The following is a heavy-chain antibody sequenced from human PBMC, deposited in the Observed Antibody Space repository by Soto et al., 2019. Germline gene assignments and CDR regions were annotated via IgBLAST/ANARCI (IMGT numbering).Heavy chain of an antibody. CDR1: AFTFSNYY. V-gene: IGHV3-11*01. CDR2: TSSSGSTI. D-gene: IGHD7-27*01. Sequence: SLRLSCLASAFTFSNYYMSWIRQAPGKGLEWVSYTSSSGSTIYYADSVKGRFTTSRDTAKNSLYLQMNSLRAEDTAVYYCARENWGPYYYYYGMDVWGQGTTVTVSS. J-gene: IGHJ6*02. CDR3: ARENWGPYYYYYGMDV.